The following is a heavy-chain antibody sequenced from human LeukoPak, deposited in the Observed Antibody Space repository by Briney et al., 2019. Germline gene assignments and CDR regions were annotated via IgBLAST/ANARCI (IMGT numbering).Heavy chain of an antibody. Sequence: PGGSLRLSCAASGFTFSSYSMNWVRQAPGKGLEWVSSISSSSSCIYYADSVKGRFTISRDNAKNSLCLQMNSLRAEDTAVYYCARDSPRVVTIDYWGQGTLVTVSS. CDR2: ISSSSSCI. CDR1: GFTFSSYS. J-gene: IGHJ4*02. V-gene: IGHV3-21*01. D-gene: IGHD4-23*01. CDR3: ARDSPRVVTIDY.